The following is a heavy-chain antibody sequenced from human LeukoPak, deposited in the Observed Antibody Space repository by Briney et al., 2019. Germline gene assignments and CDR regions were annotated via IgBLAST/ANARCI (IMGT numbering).Heavy chain of an antibody. CDR2: LSSSETDI. J-gene: IGHJ6*02. CDR3: ARGHYGMDA. Sequence: KPGGSLRLSCAASGFTFSDYYMSWIRQTPGKGLEWVSYLSSSETDIYYADSVRGRFTISRDNARRSVYLQMNSLRAEDTAVYYCARGHYGMDAWGQGTTVTVSS. CDR1: GFTFSDYY. V-gene: IGHV3-11*01.